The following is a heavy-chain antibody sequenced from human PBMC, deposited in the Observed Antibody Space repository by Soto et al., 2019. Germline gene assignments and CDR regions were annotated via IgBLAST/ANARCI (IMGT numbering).Heavy chain of an antibody. CDR2: ISYDASNK. Sequence: QVQLVESGGGVVQPGRTLRLSCAASDFTFSSYGMHWVRQAPGKGLEWVAVISYDASNKYYADSVKGRFTISRDNSKNSMYLQMNSLRVEDTAVYYCAKDVDSSSWYAYYYIDGMDFWGQGTTVTASS. CDR3: AKDVDSSSWYAYYYIDGMDF. D-gene: IGHD6-13*01. V-gene: IGHV3-30*18. J-gene: IGHJ6*02. CDR1: DFTFSSYG.